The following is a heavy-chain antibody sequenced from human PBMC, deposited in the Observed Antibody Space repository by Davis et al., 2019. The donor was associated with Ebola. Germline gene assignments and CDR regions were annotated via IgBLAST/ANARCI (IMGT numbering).Heavy chain of an antibody. CDR3: ARGGCSSASCYQWAFDL. Sequence: SETLSLTCAVYGGSFSGYYWGWIRQPPGKGLEWIGDINHSGSTNYNPSLKSRLTISVDTSKNQFSLRLNSLTAADTAVYYCARGGCSSASCYQWAFDLWGRGTLVTVSS. D-gene: IGHD2-2*01. V-gene: IGHV4-34*01. CDR1: GGSFSGYY. CDR2: INHSGST. J-gene: IGHJ2*01.